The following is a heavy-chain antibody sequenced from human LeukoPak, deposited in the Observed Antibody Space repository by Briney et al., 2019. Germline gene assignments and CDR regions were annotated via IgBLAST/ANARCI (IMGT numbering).Heavy chain of an antibody. D-gene: IGHD6-13*01. CDR3: AREAGIAAAYDAFDI. J-gene: IGHJ3*02. CDR1: GFTFSNYW. V-gene: IGHV3-7*03. Sequence: HPRGSLRLSCAASGFTFSNYWMSWVRQAPGRGLEWVANIKQDGSEKYYVDSVKGRFTISRDNAKNSLYLQMNSLRAEDTAVYYCAREAGIAAAYDAFDIWGQGTMVTVSS. CDR2: IKQDGSEK.